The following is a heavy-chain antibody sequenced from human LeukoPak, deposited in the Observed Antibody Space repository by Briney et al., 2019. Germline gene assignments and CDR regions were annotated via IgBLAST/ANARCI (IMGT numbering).Heavy chain of an antibody. J-gene: IGHJ4*02. D-gene: IGHD3-22*01. CDR3: AKRGVVIRVILVGFHKEAYYFDS. V-gene: IGHV3-23*01. Sequence: PGGSLRLSCAVSGITLSNYGMSWVRQAPGKGLEWVAGISGSGGWTNYADSVKGRFTIPRDNPKNTLYLQMSSLRAEDTAVYFCAKRGVVIRVILVGFHKEAYYFDSWGQGALVTVSS. CDR2: ISGSGGWT. CDR1: GITLSNYG.